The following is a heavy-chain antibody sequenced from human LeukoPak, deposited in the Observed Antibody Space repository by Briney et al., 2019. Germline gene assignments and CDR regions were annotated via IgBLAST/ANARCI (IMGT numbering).Heavy chain of an antibody. D-gene: IGHD3-10*01. CDR2: ISGSGGST. V-gene: IGHV3-23*01. CDR3: AKAVYGSGSYIDY. Sequence: GGSLRLSCAASGFTFSSYGMSWVRQAPGKGLEWVSAISGSGGSTYYADSVKGRFTISRDNSKNTLYLQMNSLRAEDTAVYYCAKAVYGSGSYIDYWGQGTLVTVSS. J-gene: IGHJ4*02. CDR1: GFTFSSYG.